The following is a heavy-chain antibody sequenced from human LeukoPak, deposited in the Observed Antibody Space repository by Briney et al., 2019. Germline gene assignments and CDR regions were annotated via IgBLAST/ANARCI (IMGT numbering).Heavy chain of an antibody. Sequence: GGSLRLSCAASGFTVSTNYMSWFPQAPGKGLEWVSVIYSGDNTYYVESVKGRFTISRDNSKNTLFLQMNRLRAEDTAVYYCAGRRVLDASFDYWGQGTLVTVSS. V-gene: IGHV3-66*02. CDR3: AGRRVLDASFDY. CDR2: IYSGDNT. D-gene: IGHD3-16*01. J-gene: IGHJ4*02. CDR1: GFTVSTNY.